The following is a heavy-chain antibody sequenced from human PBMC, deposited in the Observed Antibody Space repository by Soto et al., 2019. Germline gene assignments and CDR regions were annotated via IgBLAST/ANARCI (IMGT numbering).Heavy chain of an antibody. Sequence: ETLSLTCTVSGGSISSYYWSWIRQPPEKGPEWIGCVHHSGTTNYNPALESRVSMSLDTSRNQFSLKLNSVTAADTAVYYCATRLPEDIWFGVFDYWSQGTLVTVSS. D-gene: IGHD3-10*01. CDR2: VHHSGTT. V-gene: IGHV4-59*01. J-gene: IGHJ4*02. CDR3: ATRLPEDIWFGVFDY. CDR1: GGSISSYY.